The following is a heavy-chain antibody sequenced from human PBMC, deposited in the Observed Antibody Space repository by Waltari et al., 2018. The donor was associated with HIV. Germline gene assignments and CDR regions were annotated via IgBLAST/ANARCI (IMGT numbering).Heavy chain of an antibody. J-gene: IGHJ4*02. V-gene: IGHV4-39*01. Sequence: QLQLQESGPGLVKPSETLSLTCTVSGGSISSSSYYWGWIRQPPGKGLEWIGSIYYSGSTYYNPSLKIRATISVDTSKNQFSLKLSSVTAAETAVYYCARAVQGYCSGGSCENYFDYWGQGTLVTVSS. CDR1: GGSISSSSYY. CDR2: IYYSGST. D-gene: IGHD2-15*01. CDR3: ARAVQGYCSGGSCENYFDY.